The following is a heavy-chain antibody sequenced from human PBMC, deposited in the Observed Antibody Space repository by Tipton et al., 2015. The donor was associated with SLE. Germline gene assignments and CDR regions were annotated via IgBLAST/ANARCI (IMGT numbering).Heavy chain of an antibody. CDR2: INHSGST. Sequence: TLSLTCTVSGGSLSSHYWSWIRQPPGKGLEWIGEINHSGSTNYNPSLKRRVTISVDTSKNQFSLKLSSVTAADTAVYYCARRRSQWLVHALDYWAEGPLVTVSS. D-gene: IGHD6-19*01. CDR1: GGSLSSHY. CDR3: ARRRSQWLVHALDY. V-gene: IGHV4-34*01. J-gene: IGHJ4*02.